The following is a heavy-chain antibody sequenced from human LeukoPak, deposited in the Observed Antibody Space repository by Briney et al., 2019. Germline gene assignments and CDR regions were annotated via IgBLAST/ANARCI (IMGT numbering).Heavy chain of an antibody. CDR2: ISAYNGNT. CDR1: GYTFTNYG. D-gene: IGHD6-6*01. V-gene: IGHV1-18*01. Sequence: ASVKVSCKASGYTFTNYGITWVRQAPGQGLEWMGWISAYNGNTNYAQNLQGRVTMTTDTSTSTVYMELSSLRSDDTAIYYCARVSYRSSSSGFDYWGQGTLVTVSS. CDR3: ARVSYRSSSSGFDY. J-gene: IGHJ4*02.